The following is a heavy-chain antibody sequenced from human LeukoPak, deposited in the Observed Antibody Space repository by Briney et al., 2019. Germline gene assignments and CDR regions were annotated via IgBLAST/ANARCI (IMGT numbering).Heavy chain of an antibody. V-gene: IGHV4-59*01. Sequence: SETLSLTCTVSGDSISSYYWNWIPQPPGKGLEWIGFINYSGSTSYNPSLKSRVTMSVDTSKNQFSLRLNSVTAADTAVYYCARALLGTTYTFDVWGQGTMVTVSS. CDR2: INYSGST. J-gene: IGHJ3*01. CDR3: ARALLGTTYTFDV. CDR1: GDSISSYY. D-gene: IGHD2/OR15-2a*01.